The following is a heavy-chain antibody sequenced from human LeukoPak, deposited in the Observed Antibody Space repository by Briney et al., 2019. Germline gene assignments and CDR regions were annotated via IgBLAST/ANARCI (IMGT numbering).Heavy chain of an antibody. CDR3: AKKDNSPHAYGDPDY. CDR2: LSGSGGNT. CDR1: GFTFSNYA. V-gene: IGHV3-23*01. Sequence: GGSLRLSCAASGFTFSNYAMAWVRQAPGKGLEWVSGLSGSGGNTFYAVSVKGRFTISRDNSKNTLYLQMNSLRAEDTAVYYCAKKDNSPHAYGDPDYWGQGTLVTVSS. J-gene: IGHJ4*02. D-gene: IGHD4-17*01.